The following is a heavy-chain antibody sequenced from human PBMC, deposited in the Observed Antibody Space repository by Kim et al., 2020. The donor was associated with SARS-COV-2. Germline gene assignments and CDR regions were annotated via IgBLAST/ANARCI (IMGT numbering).Heavy chain of an antibody. V-gene: IGHV4-39*01. CDR2: IYYSGST. Sequence: SETLSLTCTVSGGSISSSSYYWGWIRQPPGKGLEWIGSIYYSGSTYYNPSLKSRVTISVDTSKNQFSLKLSSVTAADTAVYYCARRYYDFWSGLNWFDPWGQGTLVTVSS. D-gene: IGHD3-3*01. J-gene: IGHJ5*02. CDR1: GGSISSSSYY. CDR3: ARRYYDFWSGLNWFDP.